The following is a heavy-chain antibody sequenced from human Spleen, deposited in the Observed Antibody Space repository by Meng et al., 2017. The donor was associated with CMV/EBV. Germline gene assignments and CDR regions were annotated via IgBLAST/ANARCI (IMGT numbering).Heavy chain of an antibody. D-gene: IGHD2-2*02. V-gene: IGHV1-58*01. CDR3: AAGYCSSTSCYTFDY. Sequence: SVKVSCKASGFTFTSSAVQWVRQARGQRLEWIGWIVVGSGNTNYAQKFQERVTITRDMSTSTAYMELSSLRSEDTAVYYCAAGYCSSTSCYTFDYWGQGTLVTVSS. CDR2: IVVGSGNT. J-gene: IGHJ4*02. CDR1: GFTFTSSA.